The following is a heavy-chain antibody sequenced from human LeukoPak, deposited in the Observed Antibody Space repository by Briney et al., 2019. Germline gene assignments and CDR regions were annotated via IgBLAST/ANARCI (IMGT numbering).Heavy chain of an antibody. CDR3: ARDQPEYSSSSYYFDY. J-gene: IGHJ4*02. Sequence: ASVKDSCKASGGTFSSYALSWVRQAPGQGLEWMGGIIPIFGTANYAQKFQGRVTITADESTSTAYMELSSLRSEDTAVYYCARDQPEYSSSSYYFDYWGQGTLVTVSS. V-gene: IGHV1-69*13. CDR2: IIPIFGTA. D-gene: IGHD6-6*01. CDR1: GGTFSSYA.